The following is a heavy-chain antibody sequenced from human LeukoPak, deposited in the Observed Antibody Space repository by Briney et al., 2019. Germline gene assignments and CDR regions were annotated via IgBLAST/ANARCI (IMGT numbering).Heavy chain of an antibody. CDR3: ARDTPLGAYFDY. D-gene: IGHD3-16*01. Sequence: ASVKVSCKASGYTFTSYAMHWVRQAPGQGLEWMGGIIPIFGTANYAQKFQGRVTITADESTSTAYMELSSLRSEDTAVYYCARDTPLGAYFDYWGQGTLVTVSS. CDR2: IIPIFGTA. CDR1: GYTFTSYA. J-gene: IGHJ4*02. V-gene: IGHV1-69*13.